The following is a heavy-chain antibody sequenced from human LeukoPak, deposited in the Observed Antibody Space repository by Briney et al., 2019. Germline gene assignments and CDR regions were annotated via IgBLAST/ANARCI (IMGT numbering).Heavy chain of an antibody. CDR2: ASYSGSP. D-gene: IGHD3-22*01. Sequence: PSETLSLTCTVSGDSISSSRYYWGWIRQPPGKGLEWIGSASYSGSPYYNPSLKSRVTTSVDTSKNQFSLKPSSVTAADTAVYYCARAGDYYYDSSGYQAPGWAFDIWGQGTVVTVSS. CDR1: GDSISSSRYY. J-gene: IGHJ3*02. V-gene: IGHV4-39*07. CDR3: ARAGDYYYDSSGYQAPGWAFDI.